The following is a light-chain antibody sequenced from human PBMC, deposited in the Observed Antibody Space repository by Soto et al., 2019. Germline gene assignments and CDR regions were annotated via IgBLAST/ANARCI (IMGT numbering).Light chain of an antibody. CDR3: QQYGSSPYT. J-gene: IGKJ2*01. CDR1: QNVLSN. CDR2: GAS. V-gene: IGKV3-15*01. Sequence: EIVMTQSPATLSVSPGERATLSCRASQNVLSNLAWYQQKPGQAPRLLIYGASTRATGISARFSGSGSGTEFTLTVSSLQSEDFAVYYCQQYGSSPYTFGQGTKLEIK.